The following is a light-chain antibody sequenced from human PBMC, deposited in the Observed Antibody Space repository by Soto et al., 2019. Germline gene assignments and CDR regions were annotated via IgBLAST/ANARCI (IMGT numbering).Light chain of an antibody. V-gene: IGKV3-20*01. CDR2: GTS. CDR3: HQHARYPIT. J-gene: IGKJ3*01. Sequence: EIVLTQSPGIMSLSPGERATLFCRASQSVGSTYLAWYQQKPGQAPRLLIYGTSTSATGIPDRFSGSRSGTDFALTISRLEPEDLTVYFCHQHARYPITLGPGTKVDIK. CDR1: QSVGSTY.